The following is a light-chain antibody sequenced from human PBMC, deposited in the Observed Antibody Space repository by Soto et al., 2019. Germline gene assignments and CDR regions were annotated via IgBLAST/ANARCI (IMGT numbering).Light chain of an antibody. V-gene: IGLV2-14*01. CDR2: EVN. Sequence: QSGLTQPASVSGSPGQSVTISCTGPRSDIGDSNFISWYQHSPGKAPRLLIYEVNNRPSGVSKRFSGSKAGNTASLTISGLLDDDEADYFCASFRSGTILVFGSGTKVTV. J-gene: IGLJ1*01. CDR1: RSDIGDSNF. CDR3: ASFRSGTILV.